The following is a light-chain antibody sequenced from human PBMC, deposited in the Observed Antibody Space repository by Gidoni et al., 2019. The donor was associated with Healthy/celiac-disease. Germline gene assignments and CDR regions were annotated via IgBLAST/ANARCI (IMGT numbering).Light chain of an antibody. V-gene: IGKV3-11*01. CDR2: YAS. CDR1: QSVSSY. Sequence: EIVLTQSPATLSLSPGERATLSCRASQSVSSYLDWYQQKPGQAPRLLIYYASNRATGIPARFSGSGSGTDFTLTISSLKPEDFAVYYCQQRSNWPLITFGQGTRLEIK. J-gene: IGKJ5*01. CDR3: QQRSNWPLIT.